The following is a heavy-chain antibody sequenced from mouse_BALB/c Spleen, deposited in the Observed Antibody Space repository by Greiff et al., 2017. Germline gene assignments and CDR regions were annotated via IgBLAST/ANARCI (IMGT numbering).Heavy chain of an antibody. CDR2: ISSGGSYT. CDR1: GFTFSSYT. CDR3: TREEGTAWFAY. V-gene: IGHV5-6-4*01. Sequence: EVKLVESGGGLVKPGGSLKLSCAASGFTFSSYTMSWVRQTPEKRLEWVATISSGGSYTYYPDSVKGRFTISRDNAKNTLYLQMSSLKSEDTAMYYCTREEGTAWFAYWGQGTLVTVSA. J-gene: IGHJ3*01.